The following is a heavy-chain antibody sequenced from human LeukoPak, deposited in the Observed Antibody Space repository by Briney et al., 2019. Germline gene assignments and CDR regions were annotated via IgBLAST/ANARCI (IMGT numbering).Heavy chain of an antibody. D-gene: IGHD5-18*01. CDR1: GFTFSSSA. Sequence: GGSLRLSCAASGFTFSSSAMHWVRQAPDKGLEWVAVISYDGSNKYYADSVKGRFTISRDNSKNTLYLQMNSLRAEDTAVYYCARDYTAMAYWGQGTLVTVSS. CDR3: ARDYTAMAY. J-gene: IGHJ4*02. V-gene: IGHV3-30-3*01. CDR2: ISYDGSNK.